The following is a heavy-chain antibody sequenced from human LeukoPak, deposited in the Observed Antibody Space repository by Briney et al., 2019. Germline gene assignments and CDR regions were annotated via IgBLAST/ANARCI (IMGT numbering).Heavy chain of an antibody. CDR3: AKSLGVGGYTRYKGFDQ. Sequence: NPGGSLRLSCAASGFTFSSYSMNWVRQTPGKGLEWVSSISSSSSYIYYADSVKGRFTISRDNAKNSLYLQMNSLRAEDTAVYYCAKSLGVGGYTRYKGFDQWGQGTLVTVSS. V-gene: IGHV3-21*04. J-gene: IGHJ4*02. CDR1: GFTFSSYS. D-gene: IGHD3-16*02. CDR2: ISSSSSYI.